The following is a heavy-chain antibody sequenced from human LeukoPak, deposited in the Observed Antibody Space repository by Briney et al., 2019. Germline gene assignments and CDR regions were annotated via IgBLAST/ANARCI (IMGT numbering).Heavy chain of an antibody. J-gene: IGHJ4*02. CDR3: ARGRAVAEY. D-gene: IGHD6-19*01. CDR1: GGSISNYY. V-gene: IGHV4-4*07. Sequence: SETLSLNCTVSGGSISNYYWSWIRQPAGKGLDWIGRINTSGSTNYNPSLKSRVTMSADTSKNQFSLQLSSVTATDTAVYYCARGRAVAEYWGQGTLVTVSS. CDR2: INTSGST.